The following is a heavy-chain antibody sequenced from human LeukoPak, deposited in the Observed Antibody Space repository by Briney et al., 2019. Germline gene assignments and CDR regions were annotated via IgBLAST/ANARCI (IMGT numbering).Heavy chain of an antibody. V-gene: IGHV3-21*01. CDR2: ISSSSSYM. J-gene: IGHJ4*02. Sequence: GGSLRLSCAASGFTFSSYSMNWVRQAPGKGLEWVSSISSSSSYMYYADSVKGRFTISRDNAKNTVNLQMNSLRAEDTAVYYCTRDNRLFGQLIDYWGQGTLVTVSS. CDR3: TRDNRLFGQLIDY. CDR1: GFTFSSYS. D-gene: IGHD3-10*01.